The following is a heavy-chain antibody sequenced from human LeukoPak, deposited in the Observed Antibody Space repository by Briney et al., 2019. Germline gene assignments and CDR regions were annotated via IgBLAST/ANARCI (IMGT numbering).Heavy chain of an antibody. Sequence: GGSLRLSCAASGFTFSEFWMSWVRQAPGKGLEWLANIKEDGSKKYYVDSVKGRFTISRDDAKNSLFLQMNSLRNEDTAVYYCVRDAVTAYWGQGTLVTVSS. CDR2: IKEDGSKK. D-gene: IGHD2-21*02. CDR3: VRDAVTAY. V-gene: IGHV3-7*01. J-gene: IGHJ4*02. CDR1: GFTFSEFW.